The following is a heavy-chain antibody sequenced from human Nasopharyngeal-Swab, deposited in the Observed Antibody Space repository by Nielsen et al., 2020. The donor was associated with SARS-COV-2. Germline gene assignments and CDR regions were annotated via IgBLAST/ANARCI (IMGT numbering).Heavy chain of an antibody. CDR2: IKEDGSEK. J-gene: IGHJ4*02. CDR3: ARGFREGVQQWLVLYYFDY. Sequence: GESLKISCAASGFTFTTYWMTWVRQAPGKGLEWVANIKEDGSEKNYVDSVKGRFTISRDNAKNSLYLQMNSLRAEDTAVYYCARGFREGVQQWLVLYYFDYWGQGTLVTVSS. D-gene: IGHD6-19*01. CDR1: GFTFTTYW. V-gene: IGHV3-7*03.